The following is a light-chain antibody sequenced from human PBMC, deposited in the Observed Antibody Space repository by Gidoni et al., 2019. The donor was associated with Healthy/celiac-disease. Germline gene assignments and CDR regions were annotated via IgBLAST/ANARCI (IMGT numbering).Light chain of an antibody. V-gene: IGLV2-14*01. CDR2: EVS. J-gene: IGLJ2*01. Sequence: QSALTQPASVSGSPGQSLTISCTGTSSDVGGYNYFSWYQQHPGKAPKLMIYEVSNRPSGVSNRFSGSKSGNTASLTISGLQAEDEADYYCSSYTSSSTLVVFGGGTKLTVL. CDR3: SSYTSSSTLVV. CDR1: SSDVGGYNY.